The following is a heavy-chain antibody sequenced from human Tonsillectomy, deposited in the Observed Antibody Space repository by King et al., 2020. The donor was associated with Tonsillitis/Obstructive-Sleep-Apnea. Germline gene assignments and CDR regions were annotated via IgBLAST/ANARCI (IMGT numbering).Heavy chain of an antibody. CDR1: GGSISSYY. J-gene: IGHJ4*02. V-gene: IGHV4-59*01. Sequence: VQLQESGPGLVKASETLSLTCTVSGGSISSYYWSWIRQPPGKGLEWIGYIYYTGGTNYNPSLKSRVTISVDTSKNQFSLKLSSVTAADTAVYYCARDASGSNNARHFDYWGQGTLVTVSS. CDR3: ARDASGSNNARHFDY. CDR2: IYYTGGT. D-gene: IGHD1-26*01.